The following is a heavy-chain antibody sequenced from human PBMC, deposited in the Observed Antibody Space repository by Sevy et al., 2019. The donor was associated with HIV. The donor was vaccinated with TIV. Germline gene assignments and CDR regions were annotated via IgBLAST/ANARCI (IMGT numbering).Heavy chain of an antibody. CDR3: TRLGGRVVTHYYAMDV. CDR1: GFTFGGSA. Sequence: GGSLRLSCAASGFTFGGSAMHWVRQASGKGLEWVGRIRSKANNYATAHAASVKGRFTISRDDSKNTAYLQMNSLKTEDTAVYYCTRLGGRVVTHYYAMDVWGQGTTVTVS. J-gene: IGHJ6*02. CDR2: IRSKANNYAT. V-gene: IGHV3-73*01. D-gene: IGHD2-21*02.